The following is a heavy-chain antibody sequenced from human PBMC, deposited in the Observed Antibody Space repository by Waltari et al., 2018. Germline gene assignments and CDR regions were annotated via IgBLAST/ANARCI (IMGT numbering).Heavy chain of an antibody. CDR1: GGTFSSYA. V-gene: IGHV1-69*08. Sequence: QVQLVQSGAEVKKPGSSVKVSCKASGGTFSSYAISWVRQAPGQGLEWMGRIIPIFGTANYAQKFQGRVTITADKSTSTAYMELSSLRSEDTAVYYCARGGEHIVVVTTGTRGAFDIWGQGTMVTVPS. D-gene: IGHD2-21*02. CDR3: ARGGEHIVVVTTGTRGAFDI. CDR2: IIPIFGTA. J-gene: IGHJ3*02.